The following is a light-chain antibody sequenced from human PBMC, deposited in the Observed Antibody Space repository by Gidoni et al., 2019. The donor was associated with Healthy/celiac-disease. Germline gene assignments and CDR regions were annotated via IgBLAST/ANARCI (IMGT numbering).Light chain of an antibody. CDR3: QQRSNWPPV. CDR1: QSVSSY. Sequence: LTQSPATLSLSPGERATLSCRASQSVSSYLAWYQQKPGQAPRLLIYDASNRATGIPARFSGSGSGTDFTLTISSLEPEDFAVYYCQQRSNWPPVFGGGTKVEIK. J-gene: IGKJ4*01. CDR2: DAS. V-gene: IGKV3-11*01.